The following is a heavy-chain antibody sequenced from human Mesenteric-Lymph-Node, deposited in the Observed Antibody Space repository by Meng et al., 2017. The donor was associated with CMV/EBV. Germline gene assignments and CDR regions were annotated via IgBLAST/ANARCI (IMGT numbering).Heavy chain of an antibody. J-gene: IGHJ3*02. CDR2: IHNTGST. V-gene: IGHV4-61*01. CDR1: GGSVSSGSYY. CDR3: ARGKGGVGARRGRPDAFDI. Sequence: SETLSLTCTVSGGSVSSGSYYWSWIRQPPGKGLEWIGYIHNTGSTNYNPSLKSRVTISVDMSKNQFSLKLSSVTAADTAVYYCARGKGGVGARRGRPDAFDIWGQGTMVTVSS. D-gene: IGHD1-26*01.